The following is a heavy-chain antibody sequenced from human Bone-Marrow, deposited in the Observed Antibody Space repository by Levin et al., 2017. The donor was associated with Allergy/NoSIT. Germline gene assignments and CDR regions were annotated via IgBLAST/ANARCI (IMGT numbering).Heavy chain of an antibody. CDR3: AREGSWSSTWLGNYCGDC. V-gene: IGHV3-48*01. CDR2: ISADDTST. CDR1: GFTFSSYG. J-gene: IGHJ4*01. D-gene: IGHD6-13*01. Sequence: PGGSLRLSCEASGFTFSSYGIIWVRQAPGKGLEWVSSISADDTSTYYADSVKGRFTISRDNVRKSLFLQMNSLRGEDTAVYYCAREGSWSSTWLGNYCGDCWGHGTLVTVSS.